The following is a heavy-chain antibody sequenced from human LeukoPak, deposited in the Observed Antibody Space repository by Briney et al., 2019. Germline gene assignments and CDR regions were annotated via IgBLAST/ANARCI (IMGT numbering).Heavy chain of an antibody. D-gene: IGHD5-18*01. J-gene: IGHJ5*02. Sequence: ESGPTLVKPTQTLTLTCTLSGFSLSTSGVGVGWIRQPPGKALEWLAVIYWDDDNRYSPSLRNRLTITKDTSKNQVVLKMTNMDPVDTATYYCAHRRYTAGYNWFDPWGQGTLVTVSS. V-gene: IGHV2-5*02. CDR1: GFSLSTSGVG. CDR3: AHRRYTAGYNWFDP. CDR2: IYWDDDN.